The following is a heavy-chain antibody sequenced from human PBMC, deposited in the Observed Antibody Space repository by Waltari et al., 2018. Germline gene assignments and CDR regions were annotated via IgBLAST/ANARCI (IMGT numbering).Heavy chain of an antibody. V-gene: IGHV4-31*03. CDR2: IYDSGST. Sequence: QVQLQESGPGLVKPSQTLSLTCTVSGGSISSGGYYWSWIRQHPGKGLEWIGYIYDSGSTYYNPSLKSRVTISVDTSKNQFSLKLSSVTAADTAVYYCARGYYYDSSGPEYYFDYWGQGTLVTVSS. J-gene: IGHJ4*02. CDR3: ARGYYYDSSGPEYYFDY. D-gene: IGHD3-22*01. CDR1: GGSISSGGYY.